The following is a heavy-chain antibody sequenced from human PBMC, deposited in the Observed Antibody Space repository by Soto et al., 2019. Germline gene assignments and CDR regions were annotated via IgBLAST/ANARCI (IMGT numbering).Heavy chain of an antibody. CDR1: GYTFTSYG. J-gene: IGHJ3*02. D-gene: IGHD6-19*01. V-gene: IGHV1-18*01. CDR2: ISAYNGNT. Sequence: GASVKVSCKASGYTFTSYGISWVRQAPGQRLEWMGWISAYNGNTNYAQKLQGRVTMTTDTSTSTAYMELRSLRSDDTAVYYCARARSPSSGWYRGDAFDIWGQGTMVTVSS. CDR3: ARARSPSSGWYRGDAFDI.